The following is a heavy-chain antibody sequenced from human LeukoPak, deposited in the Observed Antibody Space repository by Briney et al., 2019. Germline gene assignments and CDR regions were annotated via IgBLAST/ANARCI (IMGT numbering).Heavy chain of an antibody. Sequence: GGSLRLSCAASGFAFSNYDMLRVRQATGKGLEWVSAINTAADTYYPDSVKGRFTISRENAKGSLYLQMNSLRVGDTAVYYCVRAPPGTGWLIDHWGQGTLVAVSS. CDR1: GFAFSNYD. CDR2: INTAADT. V-gene: IGHV3-13*04. D-gene: IGHD6-19*01. CDR3: VRAPPGTGWLIDH. J-gene: IGHJ4*02.